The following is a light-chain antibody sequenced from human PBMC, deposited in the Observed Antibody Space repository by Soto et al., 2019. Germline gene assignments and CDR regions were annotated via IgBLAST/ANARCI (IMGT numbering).Light chain of an antibody. J-gene: IGKJ1*01. CDR2: GAS. V-gene: IGKV3-20*01. CDR1: QSVSSSY. CDR3: QQYGSAPST. Sequence: EIVLTQSPGTLSLSPGERATLSCRASQSVSSSYLGWYQQKHGQAPRLLIYGASNRATGIPDRFSGSGSGTDFTLNITRLEPEDFEVYYCQQYGSAPSTFGQGTKVDIK.